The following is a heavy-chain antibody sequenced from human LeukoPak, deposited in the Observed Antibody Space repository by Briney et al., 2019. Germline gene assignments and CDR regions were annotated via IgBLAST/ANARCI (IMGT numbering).Heavy chain of an antibody. CDR3: GKDIKHYDSWNEYEY. V-gene: IGHV3-7*03. CDR1: GFTFTTYW. CDR2: IKQDGSEK. Sequence: GESLRLSCAPSGFTFTTYWMSCVRQAPGKGLEWVTNIKQDGSEKYYVDSVMGRFTISRDNTEKSVYLQMHSLRTEDPAFYYCGKDIKHYDSWNEYEYRGQGTLVTVSS. J-gene: IGHJ4*02. D-gene: IGHD3-3*01.